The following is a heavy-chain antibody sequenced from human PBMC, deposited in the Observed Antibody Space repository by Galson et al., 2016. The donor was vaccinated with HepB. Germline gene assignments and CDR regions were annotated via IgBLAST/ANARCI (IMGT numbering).Heavy chain of an antibody. Sequence: PALVKPTQTLTLTCTFSGFSLSTTGVGVGWIRQPPGKALEWLALIYWDDDKRYGPSLKSRLTITKDTSKNQVVLTMTNMGPVDTGTYYCAHSIAPTGHRRFDYWGQGTLVSVSS. J-gene: IGHJ4*02. CDR3: AHSIAPTGHRRFDY. D-gene: IGHD6-13*01. V-gene: IGHV2-5*05. CDR2: IYWDDDK. CDR1: GFSLSTTGVG.